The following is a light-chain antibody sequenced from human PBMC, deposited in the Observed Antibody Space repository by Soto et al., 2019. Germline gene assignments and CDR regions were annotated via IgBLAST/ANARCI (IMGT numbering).Light chain of an antibody. CDR3: HQYRSIPYS. CDR1: ESVFYSSSNKNY. V-gene: IGKV4-1*01. J-gene: IGKJ2*03. CDR2: WAS. Sequence: IVMTQSPDSLAVSLGERATINCKSSESVFYSSSNKNYLAWFQQHPGQPPKLLISWASSRESGVPDRFSGSGSETDFTLTISRLQAEDVAMYFCHQYRSIPYSFARGPSWRSN.